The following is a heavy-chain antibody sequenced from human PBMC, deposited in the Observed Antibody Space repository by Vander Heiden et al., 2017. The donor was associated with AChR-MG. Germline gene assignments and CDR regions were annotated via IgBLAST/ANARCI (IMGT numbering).Heavy chain of an antibody. Sequence: QLQLQESGPGLVKPSETLSLTCTVSAGAISSSSYYWGWIRQPPGKGLEWIVNVYYRGTTNYNPSLKSRVIISVDTSKNQFSLSLSSVTAADTAVYYCAREGANSGSGDYWGQGTLVTVSS. D-gene: IGHD1-26*01. CDR1: AGAISSSSYY. V-gene: IGHV4-39*02. CDR2: VYYRGTT. J-gene: IGHJ4*02. CDR3: AREGANSGSGDY.